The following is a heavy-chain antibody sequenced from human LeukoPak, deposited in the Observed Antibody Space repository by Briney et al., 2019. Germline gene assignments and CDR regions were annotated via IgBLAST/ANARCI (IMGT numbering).Heavy chain of an antibody. J-gene: IGHJ4*02. V-gene: IGHV1-58*02. Sequence: GASVKVSCKASGFTFTSSAMQWVRQARGHRLEWIGWIVVGSGNTNYAQMFQERVTITRDMSTSTAYMELSSLRSEDTAVYYCAADSWYSSGWYYFDYWGQGTLVTVSS. CDR2: IVVGSGNT. CDR1: GFTFTSSA. D-gene: IGHD6-19*01. CDR3: AADSWYSSGWYYFDY.